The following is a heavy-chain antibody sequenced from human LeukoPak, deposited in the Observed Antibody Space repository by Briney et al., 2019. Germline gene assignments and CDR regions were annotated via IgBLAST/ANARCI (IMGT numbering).Heavy chain of an antibody. CDR2: ISYDGSNK. D-gene: IGHD3-22*01. Sequence: PRGSLRLSCAASGFTFSSYAMHWVRQAPGKGLEWVAVISYDGSNKYYADSVKGRFTISRDNSKNTLYLQMNSLRAEDTAVYYCARDTTQYYYDSSGYSSYFDYWGQGTLVTVSS. CDR1: GFTFSSYA. V-gene: IGHV3-30-3*01. J-gene: IGHJ4*02. CDR3: ARDTTQYYYDSSGYSSYFDY.